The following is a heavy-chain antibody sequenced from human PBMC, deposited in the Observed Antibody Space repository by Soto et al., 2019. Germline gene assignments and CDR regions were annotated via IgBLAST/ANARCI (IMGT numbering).Heavy chain of an antibody. D-gene: IGHD2-2*01. CDR3: ARDSRNRNFFDY. V-gene: IGHV3-53*01. CDR1: GFTVSSNY. J-gene: IGHJ4*02. CDR2: LYSGGST. Sequence: PGGSMILSCSASGFTVSSNYRTLVRQAPGKGLEWVSVLYSGGSTYYADSVKGRFTISRDNSKNTLYLQMNSLRAEDTALYYCARDSRNRNFFDYWGQGTPVTVSS.